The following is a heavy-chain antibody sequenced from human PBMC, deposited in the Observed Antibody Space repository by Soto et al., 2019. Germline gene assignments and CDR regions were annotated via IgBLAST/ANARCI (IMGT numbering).Heavy chain of an antibody. Sequence: PSETLSLTCTVSGGSVSSGSYDWSWIRQPPGKGLEWIGYIYYSGSTNYNPSLKSRVTISVDTSKNQFSLKLSSVTAADTAVYYCARDGTYCSGGSCYRQFFDYWGQGTLVTVSS. CDR1: GGSVSSGSYD. D-gene: IGHD2-15*01. J-gene: IGHJ4*02. V-gene: IGHV4-61*01. CDR3: ARDGTYCSGGSCYRQFFDY. CDR2: IYYSGST.